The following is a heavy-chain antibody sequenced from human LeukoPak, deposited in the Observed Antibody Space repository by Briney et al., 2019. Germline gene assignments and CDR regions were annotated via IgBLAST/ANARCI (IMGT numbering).Heavy chain of an antibody. D-gene: IGHD6-13*01. V-gene: IGHV4-34*01. Sequence: SETLSLTCAVYGGSFSGYYWSWIRQPPGKGLEWIGEINHSGSTNYNPSLKSRVTISVDTSKNQFSLKLSSVTATDTAVYYCARGRIAAAGTDGAFDIWGQGTMVTVSS. CDR1: GGSFSGYY. CDR2: INHSGST. CDR3: ARGRIAAAGTDGAFDI. J-gene: IGHJ3*02.